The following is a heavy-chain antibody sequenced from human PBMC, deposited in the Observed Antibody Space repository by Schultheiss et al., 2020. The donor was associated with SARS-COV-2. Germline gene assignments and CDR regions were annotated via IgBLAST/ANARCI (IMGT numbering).Heavy chain of an antibody. D-gene: IGHD3-3*01. V-gene: IGHV3-23*01. CDR3: ARARGHYDFWSGYATSVPYFDY. Sequence: GGSLRLSCAASGFTFSSYAMSWVRQAPGKGLEWVSAISGSGGSTYYADSVKGRFTISRDNAKNSLYLQMNSLRAEDTAVYYCARARGHYDFWSGYATSVPYFDYWGQGTLVTVSS. CDR2: ISGSGGST. J-gene: IGHJ4*02. CDR1: GFTFSSYA.